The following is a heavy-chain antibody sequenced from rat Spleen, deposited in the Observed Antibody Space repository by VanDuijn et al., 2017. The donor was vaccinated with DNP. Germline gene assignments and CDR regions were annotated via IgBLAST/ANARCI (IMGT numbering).Heavy chain of an antibody. Sequence: EVQLMESGGGLVQPGRSLKLSCAASGFTFRNYDMAWVRQAPTKGTEWVASISPSGGTTYYRDSVKGRFTISRDNAKSTLYLQMDSLISEDTATYYCATQGYYDGSYYPFAYWGQGTLVTVSS. V-gene: IGHV5-19*01. D-gene: IGHD1-12*02. CDR3: ATQGYYDGSYYPFAY. CDR2: ISPSGGTT. CDR1: GFTFRNYD. J-gene: IGHJ3*01.